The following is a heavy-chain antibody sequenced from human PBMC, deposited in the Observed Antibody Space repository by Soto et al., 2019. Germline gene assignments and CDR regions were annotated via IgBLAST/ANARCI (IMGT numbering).Heavy chain of an antibody. Sequence: PSETLSLTCAVYGGSFSGYYWSWIRQPPGKGLEWIGEINHSGSTNYNPSLKSRVTISVDTSKNQFSPKLSSVTAADTAVYYCARSPSQLWLTRWFDPWGQGTLVTVSS. CDR3: ARSPSQLWLTRWFDP. J-gene: IGHJ5*02. V-gene: IGHV4-34*01. CDR1: GGSFSGYY. CDR2: INHSGST. D-gene: IGHD5-18*01.